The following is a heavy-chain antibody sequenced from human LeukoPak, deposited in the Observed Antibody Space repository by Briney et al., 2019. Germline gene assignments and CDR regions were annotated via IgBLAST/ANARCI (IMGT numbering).Heavy chain of an antibody. CDR3: AKRGVAVAATSWFDY. D-gene: IGHD2-15*01. V-gene: IGHV3-23*01. CDR1: GFTFSTYA. CDR2: ISGSGGST. Sequence: GGSLRLSCAASGFTFSTYAMSWVRQAPGKRLEWVSSISGSGGSTSYADSVKGRFTISRDNSKNTLYLQMNSLGADDTAVYYCAKRGVAVAATSWFDYWGQGTLATVSS. J-gene: IGHJ4*02.